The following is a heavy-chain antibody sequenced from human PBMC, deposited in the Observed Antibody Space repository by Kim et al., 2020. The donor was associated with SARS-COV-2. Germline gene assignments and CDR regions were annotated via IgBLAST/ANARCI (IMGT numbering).Heavy chain of an antibody. CDR1: GGSISSSSYY. V-gene: IGHV4-39*01. CDR2: IYYSGST. CDR3: ARLAILTGYYYYYGMDV. Sequence: SETLSLTCTVSGGSISSSSYYWGWIRQPPGKGLEWIGSIYYSGSTYYNPSLKSRVTISVDTSKNQFSLKLSSVTAADTAVYYCARLAILTGYYYYYGMDVWGQGTTVTVSS. D-gene: IGHD3-9*01. J-gene: IGHJ6*02.